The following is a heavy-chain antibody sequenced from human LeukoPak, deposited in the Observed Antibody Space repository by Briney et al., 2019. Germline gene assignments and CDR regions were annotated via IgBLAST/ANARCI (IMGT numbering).Heavy chain of an antibody. CDR3: ARDSYYDSSGPFDY. D-gene: IGHD3-22*01. V-gene: IGHV1-2*02. CDR2: INPNSGGT. Sequence: GASVKVSCKASGYTFTGYYMHWVRQAPGQGLEWMGWINPNSGGTNYAQKFQGRVTMTRDTSISTAYMELSRLRSDDTAVYYCARDSYYDSSGPFDYWGQGTLVTVSS. CDR1: GYTFTGYY. J-gene: IGHJ4*02.